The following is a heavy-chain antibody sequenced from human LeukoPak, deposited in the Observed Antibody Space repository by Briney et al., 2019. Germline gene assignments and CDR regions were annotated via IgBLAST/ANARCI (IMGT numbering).Heavy chain of an antibody. CDR1: GYTLTELS. D-gene: IGHD2-21*02. V-gene: IGHV1-24*01. CDR2: FDPEDGET. Sequence: ASVKVSCKVSGYTLTELSMHWVRQAPGKGLEWMGGFDPEDGETIYAQKFQGRVTMTEDTSTDTAYMELSSLRSEDTAVYYCATPLPKHKAFKAFDIWGQGIMVTVSS. J-gene: IGHJ3*02. CDR3: ATPLPKHKAFKAFDI.